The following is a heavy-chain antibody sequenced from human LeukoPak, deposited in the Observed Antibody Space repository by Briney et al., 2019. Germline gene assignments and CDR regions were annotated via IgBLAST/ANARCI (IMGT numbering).Heavy chain of an antibody. CDR2: ISSTASSI. CDR1: EFSFSSYS. CDR3: ARDVTYHGGDWFDP. Sequence: GGSLRLSCAGSEFSFSSYSMTWVRQAPGKGLERVSYISSTASSIYYADSVKGRFTISRDNAKNSLYLQMNSLRAEDTAVYYCARDVTYHGGDWFDPWGQGTLVTVSS. D-gene: IGHD4-23*01. J-gene: IGHJ5*02. V-gene: IGHV3-48*04.